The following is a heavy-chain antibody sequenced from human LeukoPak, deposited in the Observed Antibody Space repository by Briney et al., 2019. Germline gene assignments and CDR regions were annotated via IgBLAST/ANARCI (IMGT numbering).Heavy chain of an antibody. CDR1: GGSISSGSYY. CDR3: ARDTSNDYYYYYMDV. Sequence: SQTLSLTCTVSGGSISSGSYYWSWIRQPAGKGLEWIGRIYTSGSTNYNPSLKSRVTISVDTSKNQFSLKLSSVTAADTAVYYCARDTSNDYYYYYMDVWGKGTTVTVSS. V-gene: IGHV4-61*02. J-gene: IGHJ6*03. D-gene: IGHD4-11*01. CDR2: IYTSGST.